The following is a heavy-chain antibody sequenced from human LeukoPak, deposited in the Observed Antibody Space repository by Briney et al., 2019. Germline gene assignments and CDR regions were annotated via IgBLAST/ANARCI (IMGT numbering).Heavy chain of an antibody. Sequence: GGSLRLSCAASGFTFSSYAMHWVRQAPGKGLEWVAVISYDGSNKYYADSVKGRFTISRDNSKNTVFLQMNSLRAEDTAIYYCARSPAANTPFDYYLDSWGQGTLVTVSS. CDR2: ISYDGSNK. D-gene: IGHD2-2*01. CDR3: ARSPAANTPFDYYLDS. J-gene: IGHJ4*02. V-gene: IGHV3-30-3*01. CDR1: GFTFSSYA.